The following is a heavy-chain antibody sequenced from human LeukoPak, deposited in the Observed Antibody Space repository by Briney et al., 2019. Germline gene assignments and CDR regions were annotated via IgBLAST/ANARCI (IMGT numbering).Heavy chain of an antibody. CDR2: ISSSISNI. CDR3: ARRGVVVATTTPYMDV. J-gene: IGHJ6*03. D-gene: IGHD2-15*01. CDR1: GFTFSSHS. V-gene: IGHV3-48*01. Sequence: QTGGSLRLSCAASGFTFSSHSMNWVRQAPGKGLEWVSYISSSISNIYYADSVKGRFTISRDNAKNSLYLQMNSLRAEDTAVYYCARRGVVVATTTPYMDVWGKGTTVTASS.